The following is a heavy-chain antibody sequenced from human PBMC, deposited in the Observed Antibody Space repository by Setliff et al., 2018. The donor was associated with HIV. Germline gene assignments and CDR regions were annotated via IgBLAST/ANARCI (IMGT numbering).Heavy chain of an antibody. V-gene: IGHV1-69*06. J-gene: IGHJ4*02. CDR3: ARVGNNRLQFFDH. Sequence: GASVKVSCKASGGTFSSYAIYWVRQAPGQGLEWMGGTMPISGTPNYAPKFQGRVTITADTSASTMYMELSSLRSEDTAVYYCARVGNNRLQFFDHWGQGTLVTVSS. CDR2: TMPISGTP. D-gene: IGHD5-12*01. CDR1: GGTFSSYA.